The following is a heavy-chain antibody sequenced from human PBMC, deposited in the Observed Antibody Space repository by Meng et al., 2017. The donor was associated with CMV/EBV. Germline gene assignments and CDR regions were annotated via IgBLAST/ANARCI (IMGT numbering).Heavy chain of an antibody. CDR3: ARDRSYDFWSGYYSDYYYGMDV. V-gene: IGHV3-7*01. D-gene: IGHD3-3*01. Sequence: GGSLRLSCAASGFTFSSYWMRWVRQAPGKGLEWVANIKQDGSEKYYVDSVKGRFPISRDNAKNSLYLQMNSLRAEDTAVYYCARDRSYDFWSGYYSDYYYGMDVWGQGTTVTVSS. J-gene: IGHJ6*02. CDR2: IKQDGSEK. CDR1: GFTFSSYW.